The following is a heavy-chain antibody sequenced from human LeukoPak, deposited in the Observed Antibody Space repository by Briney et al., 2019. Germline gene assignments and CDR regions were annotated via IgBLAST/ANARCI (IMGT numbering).Heavy chain of an antibody. Sequence: ASVQVSCKASAYSFNSQGMNWVREAPGQGLEWMGWINAYNGNTNYAKKLQSRVTMTTDTSTSKAYMEPRSLRSDDTGVYYCAIDLGMAARLRTGDAFDIWGQGTMVTVSS. CDR2: INAYNGNT. CDR1: AYSFNSQG. J-gene: IGHJ3*02. D-gene: IGHD6-6*01. CDR3: AIDLGMAARLRTGDAFDI. V-gene: IGHV1-18*01.